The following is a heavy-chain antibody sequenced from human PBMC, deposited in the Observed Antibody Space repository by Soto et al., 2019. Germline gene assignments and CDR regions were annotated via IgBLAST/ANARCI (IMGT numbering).Heavy chain of an antibody. D-gene: IGHD3-22*01. CDR1: GFTFGTYT. Sequence: GGSLRLSCAASGFTFGTYTMSWVRQAPGKGLEWVSGLSGSGGSTYYADSVKGRFTISRDNSKNTLYLQMNSLRAEDTAVYYCAKGTYYYDSSGNAYFDYWGQGTLVTVSS. J-gene: IGHJ4*02. CDR2: LSGSGGST. V-gene: IGHV3-23*01. CDR3: AKGTYYYDSSGNAYFDY.